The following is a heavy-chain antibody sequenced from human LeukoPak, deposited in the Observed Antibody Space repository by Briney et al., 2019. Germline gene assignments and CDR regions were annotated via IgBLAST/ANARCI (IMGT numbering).Heavy chain of an antibody. J-gene: IGHJ4*02. Sequence: GGSLRLSCAASEFSFSTYGMHWVRQAPGKGLQWXAXXXYDGTNKYHADSVKGRFTISRDNSQSTLYLQMNSLRAEDTAVYYCARARNNYDRSGYSALDYWGQGTLVTVSS. D-gene: IGHD3-22*01. CDR1: EFSFSTYG. CDR3: ARARNNYDRSGYSALDY. CDR2: XXYDGTNK. V-gene: IGHV3-33*01.